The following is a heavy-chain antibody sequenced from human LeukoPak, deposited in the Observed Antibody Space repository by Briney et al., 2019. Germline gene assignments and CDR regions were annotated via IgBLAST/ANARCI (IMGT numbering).Heavy chain of an antibody. CDR1: GGTFSSYA. V-gene: IGHV1-69*05. CDR3: TRDGSSSWDYNWFDP. CDR2: IIPIFGTA. J-gene: IGHJ5*02. D-gene: IGHD6-13*01. Sequence: SVKVSCKASGGTFSSYAISWVRQAPGQGLEWMGGIIPIFGTANYAQKFQGRVTITTDESTSTAYMELSSLKTEDTAVYYCTRDGSSSWDYNWFDPWGQGTLVTVSS.